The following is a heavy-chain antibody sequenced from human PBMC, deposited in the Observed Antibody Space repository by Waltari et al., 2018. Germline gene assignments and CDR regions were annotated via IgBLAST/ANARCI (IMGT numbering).Heavy chain of an antibody. V-gene: IGHV3-30*01. D-gene: IGHD4-17*01. CDR1: GFTFSSYA. CDR2: ISYDGSNK. CDR3: ARGYGDYVGYYFDY. J-gene: IGHJ4*02. Sequence: QVQLVESGGGVVQPGRSLRLSCAASGFTFSSYAMHWVRQAPGKGREWVAVISYDGSNKYYADSVKGRFTISRDNSKNTLYLQMNSLRAEDTAVYYCARGYGDYVGYYFDYWGQGTLVTVSS.